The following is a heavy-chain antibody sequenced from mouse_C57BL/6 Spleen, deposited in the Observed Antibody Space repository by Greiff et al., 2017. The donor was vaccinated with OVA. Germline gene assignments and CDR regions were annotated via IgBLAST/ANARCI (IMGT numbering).Heavy chain of an antibody. Sequence: EVKLVESGGDLVKPGGSLKLSCAASGFTFSSYGMSWVRQTPDKRLEWVATISSGGSYTYYPDSVKGRFTISRDNAKNTLYLQMSSLKSEDTAMYYCARQITGMDYWGQGTTLTVSS. D-gene: IGHD4-1*01. J-gene: IGHJ2*01. CDR1: GFTFSSYG. CDR2: ISSGGSYT. V-gene: IGHV5-6*01. CDR3: ARQITGMDY.